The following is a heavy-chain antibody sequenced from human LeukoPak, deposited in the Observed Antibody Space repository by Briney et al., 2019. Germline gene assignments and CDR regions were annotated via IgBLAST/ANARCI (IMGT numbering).Heavy chain of an antibody. CDR3: TRDLMDYDVSTGLHHYYMDV. Sequence: GGSLRLSCVASGFTFSSYWMHWVRQDPRKGLVWVSRINGDGRNINYAYSVRGRFAISRDNAKNTLYLQMNTLRVEDTAVYYCTRDLMDYDVSTGLHHYYMDVWGQGTTVTVSS. D-gene: IGHD3-9*01. CDR1: GFTFSSYW. CDR2: INGDGRNI. V-gene: IGHV3-74*01. J-gene: IGHJ6*02.